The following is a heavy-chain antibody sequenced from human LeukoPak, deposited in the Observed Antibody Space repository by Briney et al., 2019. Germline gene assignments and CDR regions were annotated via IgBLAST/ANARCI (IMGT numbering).Heavy chain of an antibody. Sequence: GGSLSLSCASSGFSFSRYYMSWVRHAPGKGLEWVSAIDDSGTGTYYEDSVKGRFTISRDNSKNMLYLQMNSLRDEDTAVYDCVKDETGSSLYNWGQGTLVTVSS. V-gene: IGHV3-23*01. CDR2: IDDSGTGT. CDR1: GFSFSRYY. D-gene: IGHD6-19*01. J-gene: IGHJ4*02. CDR3: VKDETGSSLYN.